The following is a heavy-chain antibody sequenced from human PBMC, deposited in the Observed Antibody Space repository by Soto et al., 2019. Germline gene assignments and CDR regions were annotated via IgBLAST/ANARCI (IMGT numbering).Heavy chain of an antibody. D-gene: IGHD6-13*01. Sequence: GGSLGLACSASGFTVSSYVMNWVRQAPGKGLEYVSGITSNGGSTFYADSVKGRFIISRDNSQNTVYLQMSSLTTADTAVYYCLVASAAYWGQGTQVTVSS. CDR2: ITSNGGST. V-gene: IGHV3-64D*06. J-gene: IGHJ4*02. CDR3: LVASAAY. CDR1: GFTVSSYV.